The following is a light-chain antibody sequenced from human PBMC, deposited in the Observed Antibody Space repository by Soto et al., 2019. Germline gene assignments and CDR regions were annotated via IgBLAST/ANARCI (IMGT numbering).Light chain of an antibody. CDR3: SSYAGSNNLPV. Sequence: SVLTQPPSASGSPGQSVTISCTGTSSDVGGYNYVSWYQQHPGKAPKLMIYEVSKRPSGVPDRFSGSKSGNTASLTVSGLQAEDEADYYCSSYAGSNNLPVFGTGTKVTVL. J-gene: IGLJ1*01. CDR2: EVS. V-gene: IGLV2-8*01. CDR1: SSDVGGYNY.